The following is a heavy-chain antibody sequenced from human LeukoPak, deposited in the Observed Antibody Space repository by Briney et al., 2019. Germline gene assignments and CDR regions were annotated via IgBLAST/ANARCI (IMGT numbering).Heavy chain of an antibody. J-gene: IGHJ4*02. D-gene: IGHD3-22*01. CDR3: ARGEDYYDSSGYFDY. V-gene: IGHV4-59*01. CDR1: GGSISSYY. CDR2: IYYSGST. Sequence: PSETLSLTCTVSGGSISSYYWSWIRQPPGKGLEWIGYIYYSGSTNYNPSLKSRVTISVDTSKNQFSLKLSSVTAADTAVYYCARGEDYYDSSGYFDYWAREPWSPSPQ.